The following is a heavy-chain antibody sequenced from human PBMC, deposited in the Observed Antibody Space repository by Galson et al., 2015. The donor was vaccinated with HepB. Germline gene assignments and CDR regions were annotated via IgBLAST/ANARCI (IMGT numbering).Heavy chain of an antibody. V-gene: IGHV3-30*09. CDR1: GFTFNNYV. Sequence: SLRLSCATSGFTFNNYVIHWVRQAPGKGLEWVALISHDARRTSSADSVKGRLAFSRDNSKNTVHLQMSSLRIEDTALYYCAAVGGMTFSPLDHWGQGTL. D-gene: IGHD3-10*01. J-gene: IGHJ4*02. CDR3: AAVGGMTFSPLDH. CDR2: ISHDARRT.